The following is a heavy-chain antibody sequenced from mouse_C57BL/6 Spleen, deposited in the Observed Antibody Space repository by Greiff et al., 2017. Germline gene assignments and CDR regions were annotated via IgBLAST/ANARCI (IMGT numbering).Heavy chain of an antibody. CDR2: IDPETGGT. Sequence: VKLMESGAELVRPGASVTLSCKASGYTFTDYEMHWVKQTPVHGLEWIGAIDPETGGTAYNQKFKGKAILTADKSSSTAYMELRSLTSEDSAVYYCTRSIDYYAMDYWGQGTSVTVSS. V-gene: IGHV1-15*01. J-gene: IGHJ4*01. D-gene: IGHD2-3*01. CDR3: TRSIDYYAMDY. CDR1: GYTFTDYE.